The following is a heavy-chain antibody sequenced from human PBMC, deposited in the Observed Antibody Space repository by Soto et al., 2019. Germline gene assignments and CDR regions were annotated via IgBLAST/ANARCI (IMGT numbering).Heavy chain of an antibody. CDR2: ISYDGSNK. CDR3: AKDQGIAVADTSDTYFDY. V-gene: IGHV3-30*18. CDR1: GFTFSSYG. Sequence: QVQLVESGGGVVQPGRSLRLSCAASGFTFSSYGMHWVRQAPGKGLEWVAVISYDGSNKYYADSVKGRFTISRDNSKNTLYLQMNSLRAEDTAVYYCAKDQGIAVADTSDTYFDYWGQGTLVTVSS. J-gene: IGHJ4*02. D-gene: IGHD6-19*01.